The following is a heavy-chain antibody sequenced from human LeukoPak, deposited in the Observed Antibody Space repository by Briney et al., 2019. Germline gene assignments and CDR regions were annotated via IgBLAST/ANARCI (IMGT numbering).Heavy chain of an antibody. CDR3: ARGNYDILTGSVSSYYYYGMDV. D-gene: IGHD3-9*01. V-gene: IGHV3-13*01. CDR2: IGTAGDT. J-gene: IGHJ6*02. CDR1: GFTFSSYD. Sequence: GGSLRLSCAASGFTFSSYDMHWVRQATGKGLEWVSAIGTAGDTYYPGSVKGRFTISRENAKNSLYLQMNSLRAGDTAVYYCARGNYDILTGSVSSYYYYGMDVWGQGTTVTVSS.